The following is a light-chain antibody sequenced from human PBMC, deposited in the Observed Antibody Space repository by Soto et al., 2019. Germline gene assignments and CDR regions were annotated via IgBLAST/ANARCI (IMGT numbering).Light chain of an antibody. V-gene: IGLV2-23*01. CDR2: EGT. CDR3: CSYAGRTTWV. J-gene: IGLJ3*02. CDR1: SSDVGNSNF. Sequence: QSVLTQPASVSGSPGQSITISCTGTSSDVGNSNFVSWYQHHPGKAPKLMIYEGTKLSSGVSNRFSGSKSGNTASLTISGLQAEDEDDYYCCSYAGRTTWVFGGGTKLTVL.